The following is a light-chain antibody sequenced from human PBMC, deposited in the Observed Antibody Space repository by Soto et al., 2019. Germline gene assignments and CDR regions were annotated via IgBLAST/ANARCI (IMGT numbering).Light chain of an antibody. CDR2: LEGSGSY. Sequence: QLVLTQSSSASASLGSSVKLTCTLSSEHSSYIIAWHQQQPGKAPRYLMKLEGSGSYNKGSGVPDRFSGSSSGADRYLTISNLQSEDEADYYCETWDSNTRVFGTGTKLTVL. V-gene: IGLV4-60*03. CDR3: ETWDSNTRV. CDR1: SEHSSYI. J-gene: IGLJ1*01.